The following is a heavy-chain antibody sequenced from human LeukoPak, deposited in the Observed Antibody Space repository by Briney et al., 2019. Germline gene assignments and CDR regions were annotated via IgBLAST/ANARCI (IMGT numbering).Heavy chain of an antibody. Sequence: SETLSLTCTVSGGSISSSSYYWGWIRQPPGKGLEWIGSIYYSGSTYYNPSLKSRVTISVDTSKNQFSLKLSSVTAADTAVYYCASLPYDILTSYYPVYYFDYWGQGTLVTVSS. CDR1: GGSISSSSYY. V-gene: IGHV4-39*01. J-gene: IGHJ4*02. CDR2: IYYSGST. D-gene: IGHD3-9*01. CDR3: ASLPYDILTSYYPVYYFDY.